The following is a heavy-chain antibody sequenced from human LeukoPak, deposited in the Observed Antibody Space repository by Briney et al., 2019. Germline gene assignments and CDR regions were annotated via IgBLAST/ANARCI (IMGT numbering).Heavy chain of an antibody. J-gene: IGHJ6*02. CDR3: ARAPPGGTYYYYGMDV. CDR2: ISSSSGYI. D-gene: IGHD3-16*01. CDR1: GFIFSSYS. Sequence: GGSLRLSCAASGFIFSSYSMNWVRQAPGKGLEWVSSISSSSGYIYYADSVKGRFTISRDNAKNSLYLQMNSLRAEDTAVYYCARAPPGGTYYYYGMDVWGQGTTVTVSS. V-gene: IGHV3-21*01.